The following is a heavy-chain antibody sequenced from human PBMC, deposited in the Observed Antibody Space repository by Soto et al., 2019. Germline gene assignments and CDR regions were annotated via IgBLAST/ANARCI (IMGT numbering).Heavy chain of an antibody. V-gene: IGHV3-9*01. CDR3: AKGRYDFWSPYYFDS. J-gene: IGHJ4*02. D-gene: IGHD3-3*01. Sequence: GGSLRLSCVGTGLNFDYFAMHWVRQAPGKGLEWVSGITWNSRVLAYADSVKGRFTISRDNARNSLYLQMDSLRDEDTALYYCAKGRYDFWSPYYFDSWGQGTLVTV. CDR1: GLNFDYFA. CDR2: ITWNSRVL.